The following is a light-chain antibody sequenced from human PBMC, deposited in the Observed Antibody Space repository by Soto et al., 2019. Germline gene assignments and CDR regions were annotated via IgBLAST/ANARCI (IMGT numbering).Light chain of an antibody. CDR1: QSISSW. J-gene: IGKJ1*01. CDR3: QQYNSSSWT. Sequence: DIQITKSPSTVSASVGYRVTITCRASQSISSWLAWYQQKPGKAPKLLIYKASSLESGVPSRFSGSGSGTEITLTISSLQPDDFATYYCQQYNSSSWTFGQGTKVEIK. V-gene: IGKV1-5*03. CDR2: KAS.